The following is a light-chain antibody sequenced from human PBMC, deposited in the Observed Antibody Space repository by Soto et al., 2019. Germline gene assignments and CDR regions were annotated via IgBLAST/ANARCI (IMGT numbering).Light chain of an antibody. CDR2: LGS. CDR3: MQALQTPPT. J-gene: IGKJ1*01. V-gene: IGKV2-28*01. CDR1: QSLLHSNGYNY. Sequence: DIVMTQSQLSLPVTPGEPASISCRSSQSLLHSNGYNYLDWYLQKPAQSPQLLIYLGSNRASGVPDRFSGSGSGTDFTLKISRVEAEDVGVYYCMQALQTPPTFGQGTKVDIK.